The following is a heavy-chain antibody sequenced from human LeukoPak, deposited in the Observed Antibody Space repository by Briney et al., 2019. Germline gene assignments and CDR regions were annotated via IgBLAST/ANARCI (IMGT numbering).Heavy chain of an antibody. D-gene: IGHD6-13*01. CDR2: IYRGGST. CDR1: GFTVSDNY. Sequence: GGSLRLSCAASGFTVSDNYITWVSQAPGKWMEWVSVIYRGGSTYYADSVKGRLTISRDNSKNTLYLQMNSLRAEDTAVYYCAKSGIEAAGSLVYFDYWGQGTLVTASS. J-gene: IGHJ4*02. V-gene: IGHV3-66*01. CDR3: AKSGIEAAGSLVYFDY.